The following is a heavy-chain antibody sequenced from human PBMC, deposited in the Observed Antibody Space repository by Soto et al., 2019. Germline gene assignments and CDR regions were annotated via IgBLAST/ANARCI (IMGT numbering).Heavy chain of an antibody. Sequence: GASVKVSWKASGSTFTSLGNSRVPQAPGQGLEWMGWISAYNGNTNYAQKLQGRVTMTTDTSTSTAYMELRSLRSDDTAVYYCARVGLAAAGTWFDYWGQGTLVTVAS. D-gene: IGHD6-13*01. V-gene: IGHV1-18*01. J-gene: IGHJ4*02. CDR1: GSTFTSLG. CDR3: ARVGLAAAGTWFDY. CDR2: ISAYNGNT.